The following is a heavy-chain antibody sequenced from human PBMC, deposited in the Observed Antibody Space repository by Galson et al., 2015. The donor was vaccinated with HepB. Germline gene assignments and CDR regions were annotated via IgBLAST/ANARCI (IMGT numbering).Heavy chain of an antibody. V-gene: IGHV3-74*01. CDR2: INSDGSST. CDR1: GFTFSSYW. J-gene: IGHJ3*02. CDR3: ASSSIAAAGHDAFDI. D-gene: IGHD6-13*01. Sequence: SLRLSCAASGFTFSSYWMHWVRQAPGKGLVWVSRINSDGSSTSYADSVKGRFTISRDNAKNTLYLQMNSLRAEDTAVYYCASSSIAAAGHDAFDIWGQGTMVTVSS.